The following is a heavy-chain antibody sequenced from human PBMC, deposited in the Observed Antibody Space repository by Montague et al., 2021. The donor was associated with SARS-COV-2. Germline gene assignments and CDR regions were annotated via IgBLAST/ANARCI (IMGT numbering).Heavy chain of an antibody. V-gene: IGHV4-39*01. CDR2: IFYDGST. D-gene: IGHD3-10*01. Sequence: SETLSLTCTVSSGSISSETYYWGWIRQPPGKGLEWIGSIFYDGSTYYNPSLKSRVTISVDTSKDQFSLNLSSVTAADTAVYYCARHGPNDYYHSRYFDLWGRGTLVTVSS. J-gene: IGHJ2*01. CDR1: SGSISSETYY. CDR3: ARHGPNDYYHSRYFDL.